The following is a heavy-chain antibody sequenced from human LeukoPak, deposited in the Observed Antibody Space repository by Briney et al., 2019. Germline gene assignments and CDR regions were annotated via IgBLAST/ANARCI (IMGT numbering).Heavy chain of an antibody. D-gene: IGHD3-10*01. Sequence: SPSETLSLTCTVSGGSISSSSYYWGWIRQPPGKGLEWSGSIYYSGSTYYNPSLKSRVTISVDTSKNQFSLKLSSVTAADAAVYYCARTYYGSGSFLDYWGQGTLVTVSS. V-gene: IGHV4-39*07. CDR3: ARTYYGSGSFLDY. CDR2: IYYSGST. CDR1: GGSISSSSYY. J-gene: IGHJ4*02.